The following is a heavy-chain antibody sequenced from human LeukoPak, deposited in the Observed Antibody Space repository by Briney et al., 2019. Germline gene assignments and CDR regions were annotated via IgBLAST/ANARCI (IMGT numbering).Heavy chain of an antibody. Sequence: GGSLRLSCAATGFAVSSSYMSWVRQAPGKGLEWVSIIYSGGSTYHADSVKGRFTISRDNSENTLYLQMDSLRAEDTAVYYCARVTSDYGDYGRYFQDWGQGTLVTVSS. CDR1: GFAVSSSY. V-gene: IGHV3-53*01. CDR2: IYSGGST. CDR3: ARVTSDYGDYGRYFQD. D-gene: IGHD4-17*01. J-gene: IGHJ1*01.